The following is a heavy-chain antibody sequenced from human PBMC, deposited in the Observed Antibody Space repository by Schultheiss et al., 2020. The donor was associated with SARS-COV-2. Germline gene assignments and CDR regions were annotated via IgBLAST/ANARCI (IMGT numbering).Heavy chain of an antibody. J-gene: IGHJ4*02. CDR1: GGSISSYY. CDR3: TSPIDY. CDR2: IKSKTDGGTT. Sequence: LSLTCTVSGGSISSYYWSWIRQPPGKGLEWVGRIKSKTDGGTTDYAAPVKGRFTISRDDSKNTLYLQMNSLKTEDTAVYYCTSPIDYWGQGTLVTVSS. V-gene: IGHV3-15*01.